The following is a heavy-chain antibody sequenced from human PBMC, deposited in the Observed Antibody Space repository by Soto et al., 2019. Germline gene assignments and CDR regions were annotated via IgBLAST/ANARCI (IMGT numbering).Heavy chain of an antibody. CDR2: INHSGST. CDR3: ARGLKRMVRGVQFDP. J-gene: IGHJ5*02. CDR1: GGSFSGYY. D-gene: IGHD3-10*01. V-gene: IGHV4-34*01. Sequence: QVQLQQWGAGLLKPSETLSLTCAVYGGSFSGYYWSWIRQPPGKGLEWIGEINHSGSTNYNPSLKSRVTISVDTSKNQFSLKPSSVTAADTAVYYCARGLKRMVRGVQFDPWGQGTLVTVSS.